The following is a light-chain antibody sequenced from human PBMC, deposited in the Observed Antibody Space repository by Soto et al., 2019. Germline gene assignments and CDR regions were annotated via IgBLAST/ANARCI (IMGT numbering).Light chain of an antibody. V-gene: IGLV2-23*01. CDR3: CSYASHGKVL. Sequence: QSALPQPASGSESPGQSIPISCTGTSSDVGSYTLVSLYQQHPGKAPKHMIYEGTKRPSGVSNRFSGFKSGNTASLTVSGLQAEDEADYYCCSYASHGKVLFGGGTKLTVL. J-gene: IGLJ2*01. CDR2: EGT. CDR1: SSDVGSYTL.